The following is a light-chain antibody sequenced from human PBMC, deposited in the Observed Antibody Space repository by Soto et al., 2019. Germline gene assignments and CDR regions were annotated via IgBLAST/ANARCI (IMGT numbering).Light chain of an antibody. V-gene: IGLV1-44*01. CDR3: AVWDDSLSGMV. CDR1: SSNIETNT. J-gene: IGLJ2*01. Sequence: QSVLTQPPSASGTPGQRVTISCSGSSSNIETNTVDWYQHLPGTAPKVLIFNNNQRPSGVPDRFSGSKSGTSASLAISGLQSEDEADDYCAVWDDSLSGMVFGGGTKLTVL. CDR2: NNN.